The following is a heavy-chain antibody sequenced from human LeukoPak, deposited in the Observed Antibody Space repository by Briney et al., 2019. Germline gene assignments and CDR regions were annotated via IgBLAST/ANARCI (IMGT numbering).Heavy chain of an antibody. D-gene: IGHD3-10*01. CDR2: ISGSGGST. V-gene: IGHV3-23*01. CDR3: AKAAFLRLLSHLPRFMDV. CDR1: GFTFSSYA. J-gene: IGHJ6*02. Sequence: PGGSLRLSCAASGFTFSSYAMSWVRQAPGKGLEWVSAISGSGGSTYYADSVKGRFTISRDNSKNTLYLQMNSLRAEDTAVYYCAKAAFLRLLSHLPRFMDVWGQGTTVTVSS.